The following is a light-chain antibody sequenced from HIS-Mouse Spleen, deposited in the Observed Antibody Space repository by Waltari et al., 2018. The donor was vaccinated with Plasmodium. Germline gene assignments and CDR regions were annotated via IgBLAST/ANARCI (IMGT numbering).Light chain of an antibody. Sequence: EIVMTQSPATLPVSPGERATPSCRASKSVSSNLAWYQQKPGQAPRLLIYGASTRATGIPARFSGSGSGTEFTLTISSLQSEDFAVYYCQQYNNWSFTFGPGTKVDIK. CDR3: QQYNNWSFT. CDR1: KSVSSN. CDR2: GAS. V-gene: IGKV3-15*01. J-gene: IGKJ3*01.